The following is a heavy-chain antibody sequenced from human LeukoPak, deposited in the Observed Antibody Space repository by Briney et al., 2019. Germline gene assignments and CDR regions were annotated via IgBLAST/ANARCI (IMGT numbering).Heavy chain of an antibody. V-gene: IGHV4-59*08. CDR1: GGSISSYY. J-gene: IGHJ3*02. Sequence: SETLSLTCTVSGGSISSYYWSWIRQPPGKGLEWIGYIYYSGSTNYNPSLKSRVTISVDTSKNQFSLKLNSVTAADTAVYYCATATYYDSSGHDAFDIWGQGTMVTVSS. D-gene: IGHD3-22*01. CDR3: ATATYYDSSGHDAFDI. CDR2: IYYSGST.